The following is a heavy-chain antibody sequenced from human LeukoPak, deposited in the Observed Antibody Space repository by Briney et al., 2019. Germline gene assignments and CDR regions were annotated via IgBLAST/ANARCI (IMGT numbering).Heavy chain of an antibody. CDR1: GGTFSSYA. D-gene: IGHD3-22*01. V-gene: IGHV1-69*05. Sequence: GASVKVSCKASGGTFSSYAISWVRQAPGQGLEWMGGIIPIFGTANYAQKFQGRVTITTDESTSTAYMELSSLRSEDTAVYYCASDLHSSGYTFDYWGQGTLVTVSS. CDR2: IIPIFGTA. J-gene: IGHJ4*02. CDR3: ASDLHSSGYTFDY.